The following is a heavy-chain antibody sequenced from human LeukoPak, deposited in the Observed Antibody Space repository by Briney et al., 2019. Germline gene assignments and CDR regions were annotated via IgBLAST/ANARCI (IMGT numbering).Heavy chain of an antibody. J-gene: IGHJ4*02. V-gene: IGHV4-59*01. D-gene: IGHD5-18*01. Sequence: SSETLSLTCTVSGGSISSYYWSWIRQPPGKGLEWIGYIYYSRSTNYNPSLKSRVTISVDTSMIQFSLKLSSVTAADTAVYYSARSSGGYSYGTGTFDYWGQGTLVTVSS. CDR2: IYYSRST. CDR1: GGSISSYY. CDR3: ARSSGGYSYGTGTFDY.